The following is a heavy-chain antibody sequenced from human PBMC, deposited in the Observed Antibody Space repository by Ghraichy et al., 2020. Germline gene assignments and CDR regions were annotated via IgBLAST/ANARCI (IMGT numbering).Heavy chain of an antibody. CDR1: GGSISSGSYY. CDR3: ARGFANWGSFDY. J-gene: IGHJ4*02. Sequence: SLNISCTVSGGSISSGSYYWSWIRQPAGKGLEWIGRIYPSGSTNYNPSLKSRVTISLDTSKNQFSLKLSSVTAADTAVYYCARGFANWGSFDYWGQGTLVTVSS. V-gene: IGHV4-61*02. D-gene: IGHD7-27*01. CDR2: IYPSGST.